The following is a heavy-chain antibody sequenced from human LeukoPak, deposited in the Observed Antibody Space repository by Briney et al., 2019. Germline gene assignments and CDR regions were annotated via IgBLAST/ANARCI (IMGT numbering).Heavy chain of an antibody. CDR1: GFTFDAYA. V-gene: IGHV3-9*01. J-gene: IGHJ4*02. CDR2: ISWNSGYI. D-gene: IGHD6-19*01. Sequence: GRSLRLSCAASGFTFDAYAMHWVRQAPGKGLEWLSIISWNSGYIDYADSVKGRFTISRDNAKSSLFLQMDSLRTEDTAFYYCAKVRGTYSSGYYFDSWGQGTLVTVSS. CDR3: AKVRGTYSSGYYFDS.